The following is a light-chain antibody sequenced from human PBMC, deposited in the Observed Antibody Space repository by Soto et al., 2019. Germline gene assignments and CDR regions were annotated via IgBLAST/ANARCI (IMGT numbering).Light chain of an antibody. CDR2: GAS. Sequence: EIVLTQSPGTLSLSPGERATLSCRASQSVSSSYLAWYQQQPGQAPRLLIYGASSMATGIPDSFSGSGSWTDFTLTISRLEPDDVAVTYCQQDGSFPPRTFCEGTTVEIK. J-gene: IGKJ4*02. V-gene: IGKV3-20*01. CDR3: QQDGSFPPRT. CDR1: QSVSSSY.